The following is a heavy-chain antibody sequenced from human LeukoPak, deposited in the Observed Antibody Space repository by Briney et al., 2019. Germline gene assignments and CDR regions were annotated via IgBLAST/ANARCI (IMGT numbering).Heavy chain of an antibody. V-gene: IGHV3-11*05. Sequence: GGSLRLSCAASGFTFSDYYMSWIRQAPGKGLEWVSYISSSSSYTNYADSVKGRFTISRDNAKNSLYLQMNSLRAGDTAVYYCARVTQAVAGLDYWGQGTLVTVSS. J-gene: IGHJ4*02. CDR3: ARVTQAVAGLDY. CDR2: ISSSSSYT. D-gene: IGHD6-19*01. CDR1: GFTFSDYY.